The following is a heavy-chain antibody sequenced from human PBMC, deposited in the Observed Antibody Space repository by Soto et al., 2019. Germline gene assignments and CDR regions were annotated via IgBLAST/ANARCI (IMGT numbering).Heavy chain of an antibody. CDR1: GFTFSSYA. CDR3: ASRGSRSDNDY. CDR2: ISGSGGST. D-gene: IGHD1-26*01. J-gene: IGHJ4*02. V-gene: IGHV3-23*01. Sequence: EVQLLESGGGLVQPGGSLRLSCAASGFTFSSYAMRWVRQAPVKGLEWVSSISGSGGSTYYADSVKGRFTISRDNDKNTLYQQMSSLSADDTAVYYCASRGSRSDNDYWGQGTLVTVSS.